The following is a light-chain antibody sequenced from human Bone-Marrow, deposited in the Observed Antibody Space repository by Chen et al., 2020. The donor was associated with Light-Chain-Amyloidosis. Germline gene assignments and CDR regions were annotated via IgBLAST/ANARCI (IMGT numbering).Light chain of an antibody. J-gene: IGLJ3*02. CDR1: NIGSTS. CDR3: QVWDRSSDRPV. Sequence: SYVLTQPSSVSVAPGQTATIACGGNNIGSTSVHWYQQTPGQAPLLVVYDDSDRPSGIPERLSGAHSGNKATMTISRVEDGDEADYYCQVWDRSSDRPVFGGGTKLTVL. CDR2: DDS. V-gene: IGLV3-21*02.